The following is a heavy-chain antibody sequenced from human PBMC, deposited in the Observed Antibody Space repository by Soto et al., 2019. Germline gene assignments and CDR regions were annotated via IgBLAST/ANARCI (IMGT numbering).Heavy chain of an antibody. D-gene: IGHD3-3*01. Sequence: SETLSLTCTVSGGSISSYYWSCIRQPPGKGLEWIGYIYSTGSTNYNPSLMSRVIISVDTSKNQFSLKLSSVTAADTAVYYCARSYDSWSGYYPRFDPWAQGTMVTVSS. CDR1: GGSISSYY. V-gene: IGHV4-59*01. CDR2: IYSTGST. J-gene: IGHJ5*02. CDR3: ARSYDSWSGYYPRFDP.